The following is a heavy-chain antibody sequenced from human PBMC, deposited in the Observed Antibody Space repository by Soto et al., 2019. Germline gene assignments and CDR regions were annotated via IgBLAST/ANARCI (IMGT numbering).Heavy chain of an antibody. CDR3: TQYKTPRCPPRD. CDR1: GFSLTTSGVG. J-gene: IGHJ4*02. D-gene: IGHD1-20*01. Sequence: QITLKESGPTLVKPTQTLTLTCTFSGFSLTTSGVGVGWIRQPPGKALEWLAVIYWNDDKRYSPSLKSRLTITKDTSKNQVVLTMTNMDPVDTATYYCTQYKTPRCPPRDWGQGTLVTVPS. CDR2: IYWNDDK. V-gene: IGHV2-5*01.